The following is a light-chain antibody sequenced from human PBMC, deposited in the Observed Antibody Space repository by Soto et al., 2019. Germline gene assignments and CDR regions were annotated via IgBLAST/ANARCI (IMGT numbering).Light chain of an antibody. Sequence: QSALTQPHSVSGSPGQSVTISCTGTSSDVGGYNYVSWYQQHPGKAPKLMIYDVSKRPSGVPDRFSGSKSGNTASLTISGLQAEDEADYYCCSYAGSYREVFGGGTKLTVL. CDR3: CSYAGSYREV. CDR2: DVS. V-gene: IGLV2-11*01. J-gene: IGLJ3*02. CDR1: SSDVGGYNY.